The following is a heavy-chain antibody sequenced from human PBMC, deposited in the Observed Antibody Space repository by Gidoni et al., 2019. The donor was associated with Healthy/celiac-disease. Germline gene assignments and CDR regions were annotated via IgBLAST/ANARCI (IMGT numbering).Heavy chain of an antibody. J-gene: IGHJ2*01. CDR3: ARAKRPIHWYFDL. Sequence: QVQLQESGPGLVKPSQTLSLTCTVSGGSISSGDYYWSWIRQPPGKGLEWIGYISYSGNTDYNPSLKSRVSISVGTSKNQFSLKLSSVTAADTAVYYCARAKRPIHWYFDLWGRGTLVTVSS. CDR1: GGSISSGDYY. V-gene: IGHV4-30-4*01. CDR2: ISYSGNT.